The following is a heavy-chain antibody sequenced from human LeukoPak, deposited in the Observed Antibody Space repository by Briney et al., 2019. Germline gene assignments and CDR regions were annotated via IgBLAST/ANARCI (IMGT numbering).Heavy chain of an antibody. D-gene: IGHD6-13*01. CDR3: ATSTGYSRSWGAFDI. Sequence: ASVKVSCKASGYTFTGYYMHWVRQAPGQGLEWMGWMDPNSGATHYAQNFQGRVTMTRDTSINTAYIELTSLRSGDTAVYHCATSTGYSRSWGAFDIWGQGTMVTVSS. V-gene: IGHV1-2*02. CDR1: GYTFTGYY. J-gene: IGHJ3*02. CDR2: MDPNSGAT.